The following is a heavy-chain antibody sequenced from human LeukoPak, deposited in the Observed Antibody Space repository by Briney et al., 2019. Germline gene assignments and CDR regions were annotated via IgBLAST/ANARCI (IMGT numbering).Heavy chain of an antibody. CDR1: GYTFTSYG. J-gene: IGHJ4*02. D-gene: IGHD3-10*01. Sequence: ASVKVSCKASGYTFTSYGISGVRQAPGQGLVWMGWISAYNGNTNYAQKLQGRVTMTTDTSTSTAYMELRSLRSDDTAVYYCARDTMVRGVIKAPFDYWGQGTLVTVSS. CDR3: ARDTMVRGVIKAPFDY. CDR2: ISAYNGNT. V-gene: IGHV1-18*01.